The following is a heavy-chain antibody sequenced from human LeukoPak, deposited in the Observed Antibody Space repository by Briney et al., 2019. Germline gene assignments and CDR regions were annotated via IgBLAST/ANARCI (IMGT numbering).Heavy chain of an antibody. CDR1: GYTFTSNY. CDR2: IYPRDGST. D-gene: IGHD2-15*01. Sequence: GASVKVSCKASGYTFTSNYIHWVRQAPGQGLEWMGMIYPRDGSTSYAQKFQGRVTMTRNTSISTAYMELSSLRSEDTAVYYCARGPSAYCSGGSCYSGSAWFDPWGQGTLVTVSS. J-gene: IGHJ5*02. CDR3: ARGPSAYCSGGSCYSGSAWFDP. V-gene: IGHV1-46*01.